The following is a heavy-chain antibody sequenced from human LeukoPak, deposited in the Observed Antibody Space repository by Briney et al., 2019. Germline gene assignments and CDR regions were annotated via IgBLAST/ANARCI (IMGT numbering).Heavy chain of an antibody. CDR1: GFTFSSYG. J-gene: IGHJ3*02. CDR3: AARAYCSSTSCHTRSNAFDI. V-gene: IGHV3-30*02. D-gene: IGHD2-2*02. Sequence: PGGSLRLSCAASGFTFSSYGMHWVRQAPGKGLEWVAFIRYDGSNKYYADSVKGRFTISRDNSKNTLYLQMNSLRAEDTAVYYCAARAYCSSTSCHTRSNAFDIWGQGTMVTVSS. CDR2: IRYDGSNK.